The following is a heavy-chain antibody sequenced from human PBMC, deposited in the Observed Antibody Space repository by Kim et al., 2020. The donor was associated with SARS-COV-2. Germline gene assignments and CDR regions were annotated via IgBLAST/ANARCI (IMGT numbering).Heavy chain of an antibody. V-gene: IGHV1-3*01. Sequence: YSQTFQGRVTITRDTSASTSYMELSSPTSKDTAVYYCAREGSGSYNWFDPWGQGTLVTVSS. CDR3: AREGSGSYNWFDP. D-gene: IGHD3-10*01. J-gene: IGHJ5*02.